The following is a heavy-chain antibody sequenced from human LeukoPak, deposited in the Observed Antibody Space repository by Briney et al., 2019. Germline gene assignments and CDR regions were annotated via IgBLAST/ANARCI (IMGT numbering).Heavy chain of an antibody. D-gene: IGHD6-13*01. V-gene: IGHV4-59*01. CDR3: ARGFAAAGIGIDY. Sequence: KPSETLSLTCTVSGGSIRSYYWNWIRQPPGKGLEWIGYIYYSGSTNYNPSLKSRVTISVDTSKNQFSLKLSSVTAADTAVYYCARGFAAAGIGIDYWGQGTLVTVSS. J-gene: IGHJ4*02. CDR2: IYYSGST. CDR1: GGSIRSYY.